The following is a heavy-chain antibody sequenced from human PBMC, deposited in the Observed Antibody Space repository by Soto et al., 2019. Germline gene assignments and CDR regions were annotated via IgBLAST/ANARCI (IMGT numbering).Heavy chain of an antibody. CDR2: ISPDGSNG. J-gene: IGHJ4*02. CDR1: GFTFSVYG. CDR3: AKDRDSYGDGFDQ. Sequence: QVQLAESGGGVVQPGRSLRLSCEASGFTFSVYGMHWVRQAPGKGLEWVAAISPDGSNGHYADSVKGRFTISRDNSKNTVSLQMSRLRGEETAVYYCAKDRDSYGDGFDQRGQGTLVPVSS. V-gene: IGHV3-30*18. D-gene: IGHD3-10*01.